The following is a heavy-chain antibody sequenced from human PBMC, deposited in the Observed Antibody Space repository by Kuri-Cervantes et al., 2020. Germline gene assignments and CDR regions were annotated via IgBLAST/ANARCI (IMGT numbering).Heavy chain of an antibody. Sequence: ASVKVSCKASGYTFTSYDINWVRQATGQGLEWMGWMNPNSGNTGYAQKFQGRVTMTRNTSISTAYMELSSLRSEDTAVYYCAKDRGYSYDAYYYGMDVWGQGTTVTVSS. J-gene: IGHJ6*02. CDR2: MNPNSGNT. CDR1: GYTFTSYD. V-gene: IGHV1-8*01. D-gene: IGHD5-18*01. CDR3: AKDRGYSYDAYYYGMDV.